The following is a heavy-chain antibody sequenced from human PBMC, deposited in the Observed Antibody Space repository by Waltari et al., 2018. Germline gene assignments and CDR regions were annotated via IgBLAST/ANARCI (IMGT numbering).Heavy chain of an antibody. CDR3: ARGRGQQLVLYFQH. D-gene: IGHD6-13*01. CDR1: GGSISSGSYY. J-gene: IGHJ1*01. Sequence: QVQLQESGPGLVKPSQTLSLTCTVSGGSISSGSYYWSWIRQAAGKGLEWIGRIYTSGSTNYNPSLKSRVTISVDTSKNQFSLKLSSVTAADTAVYYCARGRGQQLVLYFQHWGQGTLVTVSS. CDR2: IYTSGST. V-gene: IGHV4-61*02.